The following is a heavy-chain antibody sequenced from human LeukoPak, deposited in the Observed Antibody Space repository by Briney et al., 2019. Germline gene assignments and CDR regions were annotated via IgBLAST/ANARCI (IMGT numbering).Heavy chain of an antibody. CDR2: ISWNSGSI. CDR1: GFTFDDYA. Sequence: GRSLRLSCAASGFTFDDYAMHWVRQAPGKGLEWVSGISWNSGSIGYADSVKGRFTISRVNAKNSLYLQMNSLRAEDTALYYCAKEAYDILTGSYYFDYWGQGTLVTVSS. CDR3: AKEAYDILTGSYYFDY. J-gene: IGHJ4*02. V-gene: IGHV3-9*01. D-gene: IGHD3-9*01.